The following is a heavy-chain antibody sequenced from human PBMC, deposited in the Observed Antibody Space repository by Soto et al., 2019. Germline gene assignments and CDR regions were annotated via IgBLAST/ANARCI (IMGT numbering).Heavy chain of an antibody. D-gene: IGHD3-22*01. J-gene: IGHJ4*02. Sequence: EVQLLESGGGSVQPGGSLRLSCAASGFTLSNYAMSWVRQAPGKGLEWVSAISISGGSTYYADSVKGRFTISRDSSKNTLYLQMNSLRAEDTAVYYCAKDLRDSSGYYYYIDSWGQGILDTVSS. CDR3: AKDLRDSSGYYYYIDS. CDR1: GFTLSNYA. V-gene: IGHV3-23*01. CDR2: ISISGGST.